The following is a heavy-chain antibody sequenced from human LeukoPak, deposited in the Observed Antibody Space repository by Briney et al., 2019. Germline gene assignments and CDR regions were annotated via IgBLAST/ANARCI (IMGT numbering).Heavy chain of an antibody. CDR2: VYYIGTT. Sequence: SETLSLTCAVSGASISNNKYFWAWIRQPPGKGLEWIGIVYYIGTTFYNPSLKSRLTLSVDTSKNQFSLKLGSVTAADTSVYYCARLSDRDPQHWFDPWGQGILVTVSS. D-gene: IGHD3-10*01. CDR3: ARLSDRDPQHWFDP. CDR1: GASISNNKYF. J-gene: IGHJ5*02. V-gene: IGHV4-39*01.